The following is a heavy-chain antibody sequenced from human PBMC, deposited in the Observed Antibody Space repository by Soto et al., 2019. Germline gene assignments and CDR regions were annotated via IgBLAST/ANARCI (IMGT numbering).Heavy chain of an antibody. CDR2: ISYDGSNK. CDR1: GFTFSSYA. V-gene: IGHV3-30-3*01. J-gene: IGHJ3*02. Sequence: QVQLVESGGGVVQPGRSLRLSCAASGFTFSSYAMHWVRQAPGKGLEWVAVISYDGSNKYYVDSVKGRFTISRDNPKNTLYLQLNSLRAEDTAVYYCARGLSAGGYYYDSSGYYTDAVDIWGQGTMVTVSS. CDR3: ARGLSAGGYYYDSSGYYTDAVDI. D-gene: IGHD3-22*01.